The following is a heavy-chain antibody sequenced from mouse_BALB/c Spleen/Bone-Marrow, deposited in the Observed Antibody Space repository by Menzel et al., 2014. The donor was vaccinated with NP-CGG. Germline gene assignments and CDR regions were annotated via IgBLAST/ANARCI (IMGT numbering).Heavy chain of an antibody. CDR2: IHPNSGNT. CDR1: GYTFTSSW. CDR3: ARSGFDY. D-gene: IGHD3-2*02. Sequence: LVESGSVLVRPGASVKLSCKASGYTFTSSWMHWAKQRPGQGLEWIGEIHPNSGNTSYNEKFKGKATLTVDTSSSTAYVDLSSLTSEDSAVYYCARSGFDYWGQGTTLTVSS. J-gene: IGHJ2*01. V-gene: IGHV1S130*01.